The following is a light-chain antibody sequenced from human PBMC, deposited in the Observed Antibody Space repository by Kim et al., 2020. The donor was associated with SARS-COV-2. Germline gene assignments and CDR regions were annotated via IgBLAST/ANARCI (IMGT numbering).Light chain of an antibody. CDR3: QQYNNWPPWT. J-gene: IGKJ1*01. V-gene: IGKV3-15*01. Sequence: SPGERATLSCRASQSVTSNLAWYQQKPGQAPRLLIYGASTRATGIPARFSGSGSGTEFTLTISSLQSEDFAVYYCQQYNNWPPWTFGQGTKVEIK. CDR1: QSVTSN. CDR2: GAS.